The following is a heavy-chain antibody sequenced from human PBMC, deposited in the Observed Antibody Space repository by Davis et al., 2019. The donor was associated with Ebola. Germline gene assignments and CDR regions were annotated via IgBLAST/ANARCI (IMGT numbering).Heavy chain of an antibody. Sequence: PGGSLRLSCAASGFTFSSYAMHWVRQAPGKGLDWVAVISFDESTKYYGDSVKGRFTISRANTKNTLYLQMNSLRAEDTAVYYCARGFLRVDYWGQGTLVTVSS. J-gene: IGHJ4*02. CDR3: ARGFLRVDY. V-gene: IGHV3-30-3*01. CDR2: ISFDESTK. CDR1: GFTFSSYA.